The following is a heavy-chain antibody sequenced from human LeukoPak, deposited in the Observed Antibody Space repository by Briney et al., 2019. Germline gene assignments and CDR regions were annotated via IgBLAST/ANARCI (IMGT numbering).Heavy chain of an antibody. CDR3: AKGHRPCTAGFCYSYYYYYYMDV. J-gene: IGHJ6*03. V-gene: IGHV3-49*03. CDR1: GFTFGDYA. D-gene: IGHD2-15*01. CDR2: IRSKAYGGTP. Sequence: GGSLRLSCSASGFTFGDYAMTWFRQAPGKGLEWVGFIRSKAYGGTPEYAASVKGRFTISRDDSKSIAYLQMNSLRPEDTAVYYCAKGHRPCTAGFCYSYYYYYYMDVWGSGTTVTVSS.